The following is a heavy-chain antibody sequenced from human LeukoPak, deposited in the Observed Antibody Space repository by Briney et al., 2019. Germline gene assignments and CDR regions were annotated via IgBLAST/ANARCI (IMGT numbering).Heavy chain of an antibody. CDR1: GYTSTSPD. CDR2: MNPRENT. CDR3: ARYTQHYGFDI. D-gene: IGHD3-3*02. Sequence: ASVKVSCKASGYTSTSPDINWVRQATGRGLEWLGWMNPRENTGYAQKFQGRVTLTRDKSINTAYMELRSLRSEDTAVYYCARYTQHYGFDIWGQGTMVTVSA. J-gene: IGHJ3*02. V-gene: IGHV1-8*01.